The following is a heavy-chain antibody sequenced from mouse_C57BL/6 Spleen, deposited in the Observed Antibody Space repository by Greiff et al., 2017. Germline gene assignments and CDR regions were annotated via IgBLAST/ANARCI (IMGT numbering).Heavy chain of an antibody. CDR3: ARDRSGAFAY. CDR1: GFTFSSYA. V-gene: IGHV5-4*01. CDR2: ISDGGSYT. J-gene: IGHJ3*01. D-gene: IGHD1-3*01. Sequence: EVNLVESGGGLVKPGGSLKLSCAASGFTFSSYAMSWVRQTPEKRLEWVATISDGGSYTYYPDNVKGRFTISRDNAKNNLYLQMSHLKSEDTAMYYCARDRSGAFAYWGQGTLVTVSA.